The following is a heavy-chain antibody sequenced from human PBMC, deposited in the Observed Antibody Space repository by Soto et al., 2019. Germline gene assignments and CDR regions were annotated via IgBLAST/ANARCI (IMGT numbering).Heavy chain of an antibody. V-gene: IGHV4-30-4*01. CDR3: ARTLTGTTGYNWFDP. Sequence: SETLSLTCTVSGGSISSGDYYWSWIRQPPGKGLEWIGYIYYSGSTYYNPSLKSRVTISVDTSKNQFSLKLSSVTAADTAVYYCARTLTGTTGYNWFDPWGQGTLVTVS. CDR2: IYYSGST. CDR1: GGSISSGDYY. D-gene: IGHD1-1*01. J-gene: IGHJ5*02.